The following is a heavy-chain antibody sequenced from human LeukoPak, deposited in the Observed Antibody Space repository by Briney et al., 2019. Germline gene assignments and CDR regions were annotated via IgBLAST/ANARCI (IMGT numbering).Heavy chain of an antibody. CDR1: GGSISSYY. J-gene: IGHJ4*02. CDR3: ARGIRVATLFDY. CDR2: IYYSGST. D-gene: IGHD5-12*01. Sequence: SETLSLTCTVSGGSISSYYWSWIRQPPGKGLEWIGYIYYSGSTNYNPSLKSRVTISVDTSKNQFSLKLSSVTAADTAVYYCARGIRVATLFDYWGQGTLVTVSS. V-gene: IGHV4-59*12.